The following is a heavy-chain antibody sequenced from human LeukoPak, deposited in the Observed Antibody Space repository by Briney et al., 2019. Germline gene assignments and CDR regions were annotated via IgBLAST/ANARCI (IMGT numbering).Heavy chain of an antibody. D-gene: IGHD3-16*02. J-gene: IGHJ4*02. CDR1: GYTFTSYG. CDR2: ISAYNGNT. CDR3: ARGASYYDYVWGSHRYYFDY. Sequence: ASVKVSCKASGYTFTSYGIGWVRQAPGQGLEWMGWISAYNGNTNYAQKLQGRVTMTTDTSTSTAYMELRSLRSDDTAVYYCARGASYYDYVWGSHRYYFDYWGQGTLVTVSS. V-gene: IGHV1-18*01.